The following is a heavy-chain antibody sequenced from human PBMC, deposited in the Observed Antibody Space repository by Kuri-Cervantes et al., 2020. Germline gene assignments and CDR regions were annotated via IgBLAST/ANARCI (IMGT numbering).Heavy chain of an antibody. V-gene: IGHV3-30-3*01. CDR1: GFTFSSYA. D-gene: IGHD3-10*01. CDR3: AREQEEGTRGNYFDY. J-gene: IGHJ4*02. CDR2: ISYDGSNK. Sequence: GESLKISCAASGFTFSSYAMHWVRQAPGKGLEWVAVISYDGSNKYYADSVKGRLTISRDNSKNTLYLQMNSLRAEDTAVYYCAREQEEGTRGNYFDYWGQGTLVTVSS.